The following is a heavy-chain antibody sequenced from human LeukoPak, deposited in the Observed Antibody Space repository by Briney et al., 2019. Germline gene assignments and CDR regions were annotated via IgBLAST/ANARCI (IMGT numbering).Heavy chain of an antibody. Sequence: SVKVSCKASGGTFSTYAISWVRQAPGQGLEWMGGIIPIFGTANYAQKFQGRVTITADESTSTAYMELSSPRSEDTAVYYCARVSGYAYYFDYWGQGTLVTVSS. CDR3: ARVSGYAYYFDY. CDR2: IIPIFGTA. J-gene: IGHJ4*02. V-gene: IGHV1-69*13. CDR1: GGTFSTYA. D-gene: IGHD5-12*01.